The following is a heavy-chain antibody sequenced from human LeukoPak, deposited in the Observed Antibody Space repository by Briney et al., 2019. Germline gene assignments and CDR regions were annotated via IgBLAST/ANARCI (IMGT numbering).Heavy chain of an antibody. CDR2: ISGSGGST. Sequence: GGSLRLSCAASGYTFNSYAMSWVRQAPGKGREWVSAISGSGGSTYYADSVKGRFTISRDNSKNTLYLQMNSLRAEDTALYYCAKCYYDSSGYYFGAFDIWGQGTMVTVSS. CDR3: AKCYYDSSGYYFGAFDI. J-gene: IGHJ3*02. V-gene: IGHV3-23*01. CDR1: GYTFNSYA. D-gene: IGHD3-22*01.